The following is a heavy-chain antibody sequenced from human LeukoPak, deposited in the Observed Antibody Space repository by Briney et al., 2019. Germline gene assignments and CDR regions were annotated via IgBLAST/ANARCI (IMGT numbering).Heavy chain of an antibody. CDR3: ARSRGDNYYYYYGMDV. J-gene: IGHJ6*02. CDR2: ISSSSSYI. V-gene: IGHV3-21*01. D-gene: IGHD2-15*01. CDR1: GFTFSSYS. Sequence: GGSLRLSCAASGFTFSSYSMNWVRQAPGKGLEWASSISSSSSYIYYADSVKGRFTISRDNSKNTLYLQMNSLRAEDTAVYYCARSRGDNYYYYYGMDVWGQGTTVTVSS.